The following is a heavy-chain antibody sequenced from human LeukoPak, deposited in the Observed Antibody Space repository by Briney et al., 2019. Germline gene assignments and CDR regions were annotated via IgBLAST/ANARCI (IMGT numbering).Heavy chain of an antibody. Sequence: GASVKVSCKASGYTFTGYYMHWVRQAPGQGLEWMGWINPNSGGTNYAQKFQGRVTMTRDTSISTAYLQWSSLKASDTAMYYCARQGLRGSGSYYSDYWGQGTLVTVSS. CDR2: INPNSGGT. CDR1: GYTFTGYY. D-gene: IGHD3-10*01. V-gene: IGHV1-2*02. CDR3: ARQGLRGSGSYYSDY. J-gene: IGHJ4*02.